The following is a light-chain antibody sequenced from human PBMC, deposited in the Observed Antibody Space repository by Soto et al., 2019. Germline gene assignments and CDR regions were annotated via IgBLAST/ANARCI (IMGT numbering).Light chain of an antibody. CDR1: QSFSSSY. J-gene: IGKJ1*01. Sequence: EIVLTQSPGTLSLSPGERATLSCRASQSFSSSYFAWYQQKPGQAPRLLIYGASSRATGIPDRFSGSASGTDFTLTISRLEPDDVAVYFCHQFASSLTFGQGTKVEIK. CDR3: HQFASSLT. V-gene: IGKV3-20*01. CDR2: GAS.